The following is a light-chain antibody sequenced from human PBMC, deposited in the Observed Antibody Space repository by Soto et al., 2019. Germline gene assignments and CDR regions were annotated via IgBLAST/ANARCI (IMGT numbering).Light chain of an antibody. CDR1: GSDVGGYNY. J-gene: IGLJ1*01. CDR3: SSYTSSSTLYV. CDR2: EVS. Sequence: QSALTRPASVSGSPGQSITISFTGTGSDVGGYNYVSWYQQHPGKAPKLMIYEVSNRPSGVSNRFSGSKSGNTASLTISGLQAEDEADYYCSSYTSSSTLYVFGTGTKVTVL. V-gene: IGLV2-14*01.